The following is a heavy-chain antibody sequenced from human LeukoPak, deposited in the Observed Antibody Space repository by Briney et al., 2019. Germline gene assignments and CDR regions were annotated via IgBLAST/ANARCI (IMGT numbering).Heavy chain of an antibody. CDR1: GFTFSSYS. CDR2: ISSSSSYI. CDR3: ARDRRVGQQLGRTLDY. Sequence: GGSLRLSCAASGFTFSSYSMNWVRQAPGKGLEWVSSISSSSSYIYYADSVKGRFTISRDNAKNSLYLQMNSLRAEDTAVYYCARDRRVGQQLGRTLDYWGQGTLVTVSS. J-gene: IGHJ4*02. D-gene: IGHD6-13*01. V-gene: IGHV3-21*01.